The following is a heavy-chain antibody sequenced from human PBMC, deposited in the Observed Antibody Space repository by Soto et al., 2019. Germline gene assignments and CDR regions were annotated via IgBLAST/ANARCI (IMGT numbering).Heavy chain of an antibody. D-gene: IGHD3-3*01. Sequence: GGSLRLSCAASGFTFSSYWMSWVRQAPGKGLEWVANIKQDGSEKYYVDSVKGRFTISRDNAKNSLYLQMNSLRAEDTAVYYCARLEGKSYYDFWSGYSKPYYFDYWGQGTLVTVSS. J-gene: IGHJ4*02. CDR1: GFTFSSYW. CDR3: ARLEGKSYYDFWSGYSKPYYFDY. V-gene: IGHV3-7*01. CDR2: IKQDGSEK.